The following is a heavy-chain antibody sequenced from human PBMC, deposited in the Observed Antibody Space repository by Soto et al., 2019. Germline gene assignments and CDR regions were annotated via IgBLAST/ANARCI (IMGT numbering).Heavy chain of an antibody. J-gene: IGHJ4*02. V-gene: IGHV4-34*01. CDR2: INHSGST. CDR3: ASPRQGNYDFLSGYYALDY. D-gene: IGHD3-3*01. CDR1: GGSFSGYY. Sequence: SETLSLTCAVYGGSFSGYYWSWIRRPPGKGLEWIGEINHSGSTNYNPSLKSRVTISVDTPKRQFSLNLRSVTAADTAVYYCASPRQGNYDFLSGYYALDYWSQGTLVTVSS.